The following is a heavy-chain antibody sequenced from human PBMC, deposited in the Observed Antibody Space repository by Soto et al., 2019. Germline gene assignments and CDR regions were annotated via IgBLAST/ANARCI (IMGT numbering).Heavy chain of an antibody. CDR3: ARARYYDSSGYYYYYGMDV. CDR1: GYTFTSHG. J-gene: IGHJ6*02. D-gene: IGHD3-22*01. V-gene: IGHV1-18*01. Sequence: QVQLVQSGAEVKEPGASVRVSCKSSGYTFTSHGITWVRQAPGQGLELVGWISAYSGDTNYAQKFQGRVTITADESTSTAYMELSSLRSEDTAVYYCARARYYDSSGYYYYYGMDVWGQGTTVTVSS. CDR2: ISAYSGDT.